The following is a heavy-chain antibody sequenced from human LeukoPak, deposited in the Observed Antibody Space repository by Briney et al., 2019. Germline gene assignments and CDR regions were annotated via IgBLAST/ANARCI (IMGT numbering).Heavy chain of an antibody. CDR1: GYSISSGYY. V-gene: IGHV4-38-2*02. Sequence: PSETLSLTCTVSGYSISSGYYWGWIRQPPGKGLEWIGSIYHSGSTYYNPSLKSRVTISVDTSKNQFSLKLSSVTAADTAVYYCTRDTGTTGEVKFDPWGQGTLVTVSS. CDR3: TRDTGTTGEVKFDP. D-gene: IGHD4-17*01. J-gene: IGHJ5*02. CDR2: IYHSGST.